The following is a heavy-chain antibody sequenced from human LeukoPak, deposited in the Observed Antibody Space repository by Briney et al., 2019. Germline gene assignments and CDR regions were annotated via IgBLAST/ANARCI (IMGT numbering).Heavy chain of an antibody. CDR1: GFTFSSYG. CDR3: AKYPHCSGGSCYSVTPTYYYYMDV. Sequence: GGSLRLSCAASGFTFSSYGMSWVRQAPGKGLEWVSAISGSGGSTYYADSVKGRFTISRDNSKNTLYLQMNSLRAEDTAVYYCAKYPHCSGGSCYSVTPTYYYYMDVWGKGTTVTVSS. J-gene: IGHJ6*03. V-gene: IGHV3-23*01. D-gene: IGHD2-15*01. CDR2: ISGSGGST.